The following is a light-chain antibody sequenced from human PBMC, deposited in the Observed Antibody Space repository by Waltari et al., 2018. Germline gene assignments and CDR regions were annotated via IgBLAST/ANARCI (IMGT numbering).Light chain of an antibody. V-gene: IGLV1-44*01. J-gene: IGLJ6*01. CDR1: SSNIGSNT. CDR3: AAWDDSLNGHV. Sequence: QSVLTQPPSASGTPGQRVTISCSGSSSNIGSNTVNWYQQLPGTAPKRLIYGHNQRPSGVPDRFSGSKSGASASLAISGLQSEDEADYYCAAWDDSLNGHVFGSGTKVTVL. CDR2: GHN.